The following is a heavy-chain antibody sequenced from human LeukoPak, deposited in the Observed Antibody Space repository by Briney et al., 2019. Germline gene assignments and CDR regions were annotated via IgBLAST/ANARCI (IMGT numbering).Heavy chain of an antibody. J-gene: IGHJ3*02. V-gene: IGHV4-34*01. CDR1: GGSFSGYY. CDR3: VRHVARAFDI. Sequence: SETLSFTCAVYGGSFSGYYWSWIRQPPGKGLEWIGEINHSGSSKYNPSLKSRVTISIDTSKNQLSLKLSSVTAADTAVYSCVRHVARAFDIWGQGTKVTVSS. CDR2: INHSGSS.